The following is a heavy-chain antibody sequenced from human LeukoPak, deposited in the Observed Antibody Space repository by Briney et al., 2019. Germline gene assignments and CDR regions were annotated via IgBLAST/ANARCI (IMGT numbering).Heavy chain of an antibody. V-gene: IGHV1-69*04. D-gene: IGHD3-10*01. Sequence: VASVKVSCKASGGTFSSYAISWARQAPRQGLEWMGRIIPILGIANYAQKFQGRVTITADKSTSTAYMELSSLRSEDTAVYYCASRGSGYYFDYWGQGTLVTVSS. CDR2: IIPILGIA. CDR3: ASRGSGYYFDY. CDR1: GGTFSSYA. J-gene: IGHJ4*02.